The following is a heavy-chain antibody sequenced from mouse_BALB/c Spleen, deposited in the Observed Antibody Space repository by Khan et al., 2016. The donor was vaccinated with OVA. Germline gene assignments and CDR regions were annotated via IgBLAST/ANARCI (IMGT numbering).Heavy chain of an antibody. CDR1: GFSLSSYG. J-gene: IGHJ2*01. CDR2: IWAGGST. CDR3: AELDEI. V-gene: IGHV2-9*02. Sequence: QVQLKESGPGLVEPSQSLSITCTVSGFSLSSYGVHWVRQPPGQGLEWLGVIWAGGSTNYNSALMSRQSICKDNSKCKVFSKMNSLQTDDTAMYYCAELDEIWGQGTTLTVSS.